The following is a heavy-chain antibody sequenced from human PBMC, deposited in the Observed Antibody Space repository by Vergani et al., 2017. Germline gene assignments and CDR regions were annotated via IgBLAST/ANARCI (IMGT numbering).Heavy chain of an antibody. CDR1: GGSFSGYY. Sequence: QVQLQQWGAGLLKPSETLSLTCAVYGGSFSGYYWSWIRQPTGKGLEWIGEINHSGSTNYNPSLKSRVTISVDTSKNQFSLKLSSVTAADTAVYYCARGYLLLWFGAWGQGTLVTVSS. CDR2: INHSGST. J-gene: IGHJ5*02. V-gene: IGHV4-34*01. CDR3: ARGYLLLWFGA. D-gene: IGHD3-10*01.